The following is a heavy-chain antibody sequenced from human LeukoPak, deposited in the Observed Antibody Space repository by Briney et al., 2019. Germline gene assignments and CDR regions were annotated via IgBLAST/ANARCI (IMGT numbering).Heavy chain of an antibody. CDR3: ARGGALDY. J-gene: IGHJ4*02. Sequence: VASVKVSCKASGYTFTSYDINWVRQATGQGLEWMGWINPNSGGTTYAQNFQGRVTLTRDTSISTTYMELSRLRSDDTAVYYCARGGALDYWGQGTLVTVSS. V-gene: IGHV1-2*02. CDR2: INPNSGGT. D-gene: IGHD3-16*01. CDR1: GYTFTSYD.